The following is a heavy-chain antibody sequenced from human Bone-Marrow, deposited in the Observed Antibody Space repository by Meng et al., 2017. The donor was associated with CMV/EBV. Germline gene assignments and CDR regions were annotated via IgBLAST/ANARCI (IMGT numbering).Heavy chain of an antibody. V-gene: IGHV3-23*01. CDR1: GFTFSSYA. CDR2: ISGSGGST. Sequence: GGSLRLSCAASGFTFSSYAMSWVRQAPGKGLEWVSAISGSGGSTYYADSGKGRFTISRDNSKNTLYLQMNSLRAEDTAVYYCAKDSTRNRYYFDYWGQGTLVTVYS. CDR3: AKDSTRNRYYFDY. J-gene: IGHJ4*02. D-gene: IGHD5/OR15-5a*01.